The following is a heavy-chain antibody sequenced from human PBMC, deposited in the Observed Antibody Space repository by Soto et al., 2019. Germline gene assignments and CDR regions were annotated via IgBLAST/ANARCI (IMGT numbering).Heavy chain of an antibody. V-gene: IGHV1-69*08. D-gene: IGHD2-2*01. CDR1: GGTFSSYT. CDR3: AREEKRCSSTSCYDAFDI. Sequence: QVQLVQSGAEVKKPGSSVKVSCKASGGTFSSYTISWVRQAPGQGLEWMGRINPILGIANYAQKFQGRVTITADKSTSTAYMELSSLRSEDTAVYYCAREEKRCSSTSCYDAFDIWGQGTMVTVSS. J-gene: IGHJ3*02. CDR2: INPILGIA.